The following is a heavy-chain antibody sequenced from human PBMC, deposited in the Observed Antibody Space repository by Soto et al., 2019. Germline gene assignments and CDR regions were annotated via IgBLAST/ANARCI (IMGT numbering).Heavy chain of an antibody. CDR3: ARGWFGEDYYGMDV. CDR2: INPNSGGT. J-gene: IGHJ6*02. V-gene: IGHV1-2*04. CDR1: GYTFTGHY. Sequence: GASVKVSCKASGYTFTGHYMHWVRQAPGQGLEWMGWINPNSGGTNYAQKFQGWVTMTRDTSISTAYMELSRLRSDDTAVYYCARGWFGEDYYGMDVWGQGTTVTVS. D-gene: IGHD3-10*01.